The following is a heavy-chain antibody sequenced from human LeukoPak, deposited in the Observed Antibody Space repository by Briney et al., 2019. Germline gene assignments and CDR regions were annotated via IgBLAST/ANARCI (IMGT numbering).Heavy chain of an antibody. CDR3: AKAEGITMIVVVITPFDY. CDR2: ISGSGGGT. CDR1: GFTFSSYA. V-gene: IGHV3-23*01. J-gene: IGHJ4*02. D-gene: IGHD3-22*01. Sequence: QPGGSLRLSCAASGFTFSSYAMSWVRQAPGKGLEWVSAISGSGGGTYYADSVKGRFTISRDNSKNTLYLQMNSLRAEDTAVYYCAKAEGITMIVVVITPFDYWGQGTLVTVSS.